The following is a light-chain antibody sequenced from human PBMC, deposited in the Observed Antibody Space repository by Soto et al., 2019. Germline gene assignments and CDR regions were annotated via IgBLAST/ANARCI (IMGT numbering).Light chain of an antibody. J-gene: IGKJ4*01. CDR2: STS. CDR3: QQTYRTPLT. CDR1: QSIGTS. V-gene: IGKV1-39*01. Sequence: DIQMTQSPSFLSAAIGDRVTITCRTSQSIGTSLSWFQQKPGKAPELLISSTSTLQSGVPLRFVGSSSGTEFTLIIASLQPEDLATYYCQQTYRTPLTFGGGTKVEI.